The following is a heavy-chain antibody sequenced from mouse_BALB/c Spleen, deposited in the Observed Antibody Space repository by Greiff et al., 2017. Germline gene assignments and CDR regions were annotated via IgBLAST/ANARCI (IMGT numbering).Heavy chain of an antibody. J-gene: IGHJ3*01. CDR3: ARDADGYYGAY. V-gene: IGHV2-9*02. D-gene: IGHD2-3*01. CDR2: IWAGGST. Sequence: VKLMESGPGLVAPSQSLSITCTVSGFSLTSYGVHWVRQPPGKGLEWLGVIWAGGSTNYNSALMSRLSISKDNSKSQVFLKMNSLQTDDTAMYYCARDADGYYGAYWGQGTLVTVSA. CDR1: GFSLTSYG.